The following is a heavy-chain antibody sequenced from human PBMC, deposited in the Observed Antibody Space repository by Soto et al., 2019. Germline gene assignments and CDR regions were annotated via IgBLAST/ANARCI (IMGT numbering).Heavy chain of an antibody. CDR3: ARDTAMGWDY. J-gene: IGHJ4*02. CDR2: IYYSGST. D-gene: IGHD5-18*01. CDR1: GGSISSYY. Sequence: QVQLQESGPGLVKPSETLSLTCTVSGGSISSYYWSWIRQPPGKGLEWIGYIYYSGSTNYNPSLKSRVTISVDTSKNQFSLKLSSVTAADTAVYYCARDTAMGWDYWGQGTLGTVSS. V-gene: IGHV4-59*01.